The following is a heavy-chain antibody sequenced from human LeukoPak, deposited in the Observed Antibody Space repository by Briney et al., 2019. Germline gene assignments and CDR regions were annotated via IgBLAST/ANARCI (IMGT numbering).Heavy chain of an antibody. CDR3: ATTLRNNPP. CDR1: GYTFTGYY. J-gene: IGHJ5*02. V-gene: IGHV1-8*02. Sequence: GASVKVSCKASGYTFTGYYMHWVRQAPGQGLEWIGYMNPNTGNTGYAQKFQGRVTLTRDTSISTAYMELSSLTSEDTAVYYCATTLRNNPPWGQGTLVTVSS. CDR2: MNPNTGNT. D-gene: IGHD1-14*01.